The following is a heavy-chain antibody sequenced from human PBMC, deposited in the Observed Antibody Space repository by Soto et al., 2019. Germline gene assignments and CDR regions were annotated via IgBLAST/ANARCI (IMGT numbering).Heavy chain of an antibody. CDR3: AKGASTTVFAFNDY. CDR2: ISWNSGNL. CDR1: WVTLGDYA. Sequence: LRHPSGASWVTLGDYAMPRVWQRPGKGLEWVSSISWNSGNLGYADSVKGRFTISRDNAKNSLYLQMNSLRGEDTALYYCAKGASTTVFAFNDYWGQGTLVTVSS. V-gene: IGHV3-9*01. J-gene: IGHJ4*02. D-gene: IGHD4-17*01.